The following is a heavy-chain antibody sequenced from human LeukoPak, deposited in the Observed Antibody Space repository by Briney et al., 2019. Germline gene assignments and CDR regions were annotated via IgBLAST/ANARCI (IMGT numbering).Heavy chain of an antibody. CDR3: AKVSGASIAVAGYFDY. CDR1: GFTFSTYE. D-gene: IGHD6-19*01. Sequence: GGSLRLSCAASGFTFSTYEMHWVRQAPGKGLEWVAVISNDGSNKYYADSVKGRFTISRDNSKNTLYLQMNSLRAEDTAVYYCAKVSGASIAVAGYFDYWGQGTLVTVSS. J-gene: IGHJ4*02. CDR2: ISNDGSNK. V-gene: IGHV3-30*07.